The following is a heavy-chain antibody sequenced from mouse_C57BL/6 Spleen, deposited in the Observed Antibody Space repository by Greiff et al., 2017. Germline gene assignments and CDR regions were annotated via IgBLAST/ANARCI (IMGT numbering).Heavy chain of an antibody. CDR2: IYPGDGDT. CDR1: GYAFSSSW. J-gene: IGHJ1*03. CDR3: ARETTTVVPYWYFGV. V-gene: IGHV1-82*01. D-gene: IGHD1-1*01. Sequence: VQLQQSGPELVKPGASVKISCKASGYAFSSSWMNWVKQRPGKGLEWIGRIYPGDGDTNYNGKFKGKATLTADTSSSTAYMQLSSLTSKDSAVYFYARETTTVVPYWYFGVWGTGTTVTAAS.